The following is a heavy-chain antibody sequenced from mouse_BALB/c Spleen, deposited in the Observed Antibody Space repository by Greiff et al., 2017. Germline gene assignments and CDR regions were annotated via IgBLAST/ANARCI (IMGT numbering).Heavy chain of an antibody. CDR1: GYTFTSYV. V-gene: IGHV1-14*01. J-gene: IGHJ4*01. CDR3: ARSGYGSSLSYAMDY. D-gene: IGHD1-1*01. Sequence: EVKLQESGPELVKPGASVKMSCKASGYTFTSYVMHWVKQKPGQGLEWIGYINPYNDGTKYNEKFKGKATLTSDKSSSTAYMELSSLTSEDSAVYYCARSGYGSSLSYAMDYWGQGTSVTVSS. CDR2: INPYNDGT.